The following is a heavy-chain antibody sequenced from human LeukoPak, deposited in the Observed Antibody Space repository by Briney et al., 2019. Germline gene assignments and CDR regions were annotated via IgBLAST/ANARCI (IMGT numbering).Heavy chain of an antibody. V-gene: IGHV1-2*02. CDR1: GYTFTGYY. CDR3: ARAWVRLGELSSRSWFDP. J-gene: IGHJ5*02. D-gene: IGHD3-16*02. CDR2: INPNSGGT. Sequence: GASVKVSCKASGYTFTGYYMHWVRQAPGQGLEWMGWINPNSGGTNYAQKFQGRVTMTRDTSISTAYMELRSLRSDDTAVYYCARAWVRLGELSSRSWFDPWGQGTLVTVSS.